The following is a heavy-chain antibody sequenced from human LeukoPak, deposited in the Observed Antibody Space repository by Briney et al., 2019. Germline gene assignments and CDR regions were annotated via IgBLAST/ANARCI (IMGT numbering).Heavy chain of an antibody. D-gene: IGHD2-15*01. CDR3: ATDRATQYFDY. V-gene: IGHV3-33*08. CDR1: GFTFSSYG. J-gene: IGHJ4*02. Sequence: GGSLRLSCAASGFTFSSYGMHWVRQAPGKGLEWVAFIWYDGSNKYYADSVKGRFTISRDNSRNTLFLQMNSLRVEDTAVYYCATDRATQYFDYWGQGTLVSVPS. CDR2: IWYDGSNK.